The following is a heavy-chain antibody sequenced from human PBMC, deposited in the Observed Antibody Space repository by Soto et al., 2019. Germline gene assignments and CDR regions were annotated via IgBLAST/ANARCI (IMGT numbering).Heavy chain of an antibody. CDR1: GITFDDYA. CDR3: AIEFGPMTTVPETWYSGL. V-gene: IGHV3-30*03. CDR2: ISYDESNK. J-gene: IGHJ2*01. Sequence: GGSLRLSCAASGITFDDYAMHWVRQAPGKGLEWVAVISYDESNKYYADSVKGRFTLSRDNSKNTVYLQMNSLRAEDTAVYYCAIEFGPMTTVPETWYSGLWGRGTLVTASS. D-gene: IGHD4-17*01.